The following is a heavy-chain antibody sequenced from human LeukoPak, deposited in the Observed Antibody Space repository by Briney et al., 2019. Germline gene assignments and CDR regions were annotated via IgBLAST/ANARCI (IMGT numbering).Heavy chain of an antibody. CDR3: AKVSDYYDSSGYFDY. Sequence: GGSLRLSCAASGFTFDDYAMHWVRQAPGKGLEWVSGISWNSGSIGYADSVKGRFTISRDNARNSLYLQMNSLRAEDTALYYCAKVSDYYDSSGYFDYWGQGTLVTVSS. D-gene: IGHD3-22*01. CDR2: ISWNSGSI. CDR1: GFTFDDYA. V-gene: IGHV3-9*01. J-gene: IGHJ4*02.